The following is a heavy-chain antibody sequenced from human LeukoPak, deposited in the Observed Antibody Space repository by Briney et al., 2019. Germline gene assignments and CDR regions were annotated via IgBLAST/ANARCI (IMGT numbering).Heavy chain of an antibody. D-gene: IGHD6-13*01. J-gene: IGHJ5*02. V-gene: IGHV4-59*08. CDR3: ARLRQQLVRGGRNWFDP. Sequence: SETLSLTCTVSGGSISSYYWSWVRQPPGKGLEWIGYIYYSGSTNYNPSLKSRVTISVDKYKNQFSLKLSSVTGGDTAVYYCARLRQQLVRGGRNWFDPWGQGTLVTVSS. CDR1: GGSISSYY. CDR2: IYYSGST.